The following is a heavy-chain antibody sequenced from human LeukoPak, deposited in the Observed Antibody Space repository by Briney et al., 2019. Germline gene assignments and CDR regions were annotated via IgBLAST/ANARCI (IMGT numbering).Heavy chain of an antibody. D-gene: IGHD3-10*01. CDR2: MNPNSGNT. CDR3: ARGTRSASSGYYYYMDV. CDR1: GYTFTSYD. V-gene: IGHV1-8*01. J-gene: IGHJ6*03. Sequence: GASVKVSCKASGYTFTSYDINWVRQATGQGLEWMGWMNPNSGNTGYAQKFQGRVTMTRNTSISTAYMELSSLRSEDTAVYYCARGTRSASSGYYYYMDVWGKGTTVTVSS.